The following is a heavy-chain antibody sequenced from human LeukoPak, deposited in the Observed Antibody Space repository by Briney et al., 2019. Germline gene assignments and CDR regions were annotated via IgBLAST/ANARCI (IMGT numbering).Heavy chain of an antibody. CDR1: GFTFSSYA. CDR2: ISYDGSNK. V-gene: IGHV3-30*04. CDR3: ARGNSSSVYYFDY. Sequence: GGSLRPSCAASGFTFSSYAMHWVRQAPGKGLEWVAVISYDGSNKYYADSVKGRFTISRDNSKNTLYLQMNSLRAEDTAVYYCARGNSSSVYYFDYWGQGTLVTVSS. D-gene: IGHD6-13*01. J-gene: IGHJ4*02.